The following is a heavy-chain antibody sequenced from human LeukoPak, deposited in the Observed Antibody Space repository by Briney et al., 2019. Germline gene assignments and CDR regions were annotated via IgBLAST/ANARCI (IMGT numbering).Heavy chain of an antibody. D-gene: IGHD5-12*01. J-gene: IGHJ1*01. Sequence: ASVKVSCKASGYTFTSYDINWVRQATGQGLEWMGWMNPNSGNTGYAQKFQGRVTITADESTSTAYMELSSLRSEDTAVYYCARDHIGYFQHWGQGTLVTVSS. CDR3: ARDHIGYFQH. CDR1: GYTFTSYD. V-gene: IGHV1-8*01. CDR2: MNPNSGNT.